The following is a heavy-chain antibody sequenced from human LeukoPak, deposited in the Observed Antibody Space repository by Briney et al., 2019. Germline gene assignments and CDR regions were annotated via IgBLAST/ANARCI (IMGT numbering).Heavy chain of an antibody. V-gene: IGHV3-74*01. J-gene: IGHJ4*02. CDR1: GFTFSSPW. CDR2: ISPDGSYT. CDR3: VRDLSFSPDS. Sequence: PGGSLRLSCAASGFTFSSPWMHWVRQVPGKGLVWVSHISPDGSYTDYADSVKGRFIISRDNAKNTMSLQMNSLRAEDTAVYYCVRDLSFSPDSWGQGTLVSVSS.